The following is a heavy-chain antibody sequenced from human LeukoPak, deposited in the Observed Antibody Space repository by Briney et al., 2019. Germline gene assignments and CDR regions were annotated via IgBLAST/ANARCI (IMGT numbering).Heavy chain of an antibody. D-gene: IGHD5-12*01. J-gene: IGHJ4*02. V-gene: IGHV3-23*01. CDR3: AKDQGGYSAYGHLDY. CDR1: GFTFSRYA. CDR2: ISGSGGNT. Sequence: PGGSLRLSCAASGFTFSRYAMSWVRQAPGKGLEWVSAISGSGGNTYYADSVKGRFTMSRDNSKNTLYLRMDSLRAEDTAVYYCAKDQGGYSAYGHLDYWGQGTLVTVSS.